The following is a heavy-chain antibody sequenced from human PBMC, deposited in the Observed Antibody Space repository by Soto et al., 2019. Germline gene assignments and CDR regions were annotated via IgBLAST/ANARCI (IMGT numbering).Heavy chain of an antibody. D-gene: IGHD2-2*02. CDR3: ARDVGYCSSTSCYTGDYYYGMDV. CDR1: GFTFSIYA. Sequence: GGSLRLSCAASGFTFSIYAMHWVRHAPGKGLEWVAVISYDGSNKYYADSVKGRFTISRDNSKNTLYLQMNSLRAEDTAVYYCARDVGYCSSTSCYTGDYYYGMDVWGQGTTVTVSS. V-gene: IGHV3-30-3*01. J-gene: IGHJ6*02. CDR2: ISYDGSNK.